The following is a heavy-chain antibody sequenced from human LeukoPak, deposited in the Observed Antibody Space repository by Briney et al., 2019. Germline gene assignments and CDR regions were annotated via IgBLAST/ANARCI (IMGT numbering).Heavy chain of an antibody. D-gene: IGHD1-14*01. V-gene: IGHV4-59*01. Sequence: SETLSLTCTVSGGSISSYYWSWIRQPPGKGLEWIGYIYYSGSTNYNPSLKSRVTISVDTSTNQFSLKLSSVTAADTAVYYCARHNAHFDYWGQGTLVTVSS. J-gene: IGHJ4*02. CDR3: ARHNAHFDY. CDR2: IYYSGST. CDR1: GGSISSYY.